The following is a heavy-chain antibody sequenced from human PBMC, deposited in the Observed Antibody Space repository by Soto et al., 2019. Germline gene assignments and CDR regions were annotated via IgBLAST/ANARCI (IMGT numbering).Heavy chain of an antibody. D-gene: IGHD3-10*01. J-gene: IGHJ3*02. CDR3: ANTAHDYYGSGSFDDFDI. V-gene: IGHV3-23*01. Sequence: GGSLRLSCAASGFTFSSYAMSWVRQAPGKGLEWVSAISGSGGSTYYADSVKGRFTISRDNSKNTLYLQMNSLRAEDTAVYYCANTAHDYYGSGSFDDFDIWGQGTMVTVSS. CDR1: GFTFSSYA. CDR2: ISGSGGST.